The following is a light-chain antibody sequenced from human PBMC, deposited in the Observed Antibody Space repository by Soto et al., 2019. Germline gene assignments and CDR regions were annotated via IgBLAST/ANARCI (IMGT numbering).Light chain of an antibody. Sequence: QSVLTQPPSASGFPGQSVTISCTGTSSDVGYYDYVSWYQQHPGKAPKLVIYEVTKRPSGVPDRVSASKSGNTASLTVSGLRAEDEADYYCSSYAGSNHFVFGSGTQVTV. J-gene: IGLJ1*01. CDR3: SSYAGSNHFV. V-gene: IGLV2-8*01. CDR1: SSDVGYYDY. CDR2: EVT.